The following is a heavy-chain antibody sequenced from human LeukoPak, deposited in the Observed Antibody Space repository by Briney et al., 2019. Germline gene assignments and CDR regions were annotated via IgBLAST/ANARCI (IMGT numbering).Heavy chain of an antibody. CDR1: RGTFSSYA. CDR2: IIPIFGTA. CDR3: ARDTHYSSGWTKEFAFDI. J-gene: IGHJ3*02. D-gene: IGHD6-19*01. Sequence: ASVKVSCKASRGTFSSYAISWVRQAPGQGLEWMGGIIPIFGTANYAQKFQGRVTITTDESTSTAYMELSSLRSEDTAVYYCARDTHYSSGWTKEFAFDIWGQGTMVTVSS. V-gene: IGHV1-69*05.